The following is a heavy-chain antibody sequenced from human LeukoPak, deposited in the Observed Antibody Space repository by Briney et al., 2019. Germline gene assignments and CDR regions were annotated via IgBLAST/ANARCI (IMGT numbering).Heavy chain of an antibody. D-gene: IGHD2-2*01. CDR3: ARDRRSGYCSSTSCYLYDY. J-gene: IGHJ4*02. CDR2: ISAYNGNT. Sequence: ASVKLSCKASGYTFTSYGISWVRQAPGQGLEGLGWISAYNGNTNYAQTLQGRVTMTTDPYTSTAYMELRSLRSDDTAVYYCARDRRSGYCSSTSCYLYDYWGQGTLVTVSS. CDR1: GYTFTSYG. V-gene: IGHV1-18*01.